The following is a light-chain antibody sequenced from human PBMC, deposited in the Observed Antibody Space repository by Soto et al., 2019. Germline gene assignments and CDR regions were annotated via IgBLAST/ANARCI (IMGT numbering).Light chain of an antibody. CDR2: GAS. CDR1: QSLAGNY. CDR3: QQYIRWPLT. V-gene: IGKV3-20*01. J-gene: IGKJ4*01. Sequence: DIVLTQSPGTLSLSPGETATLSCRASQSLAGNYLAWYQQKPGQAPRLLISGASSRATGIPDRFSGSGSGTDFTLTISSLQSEDFAVYYCQQYIRWPLTFGGGTKVEIK.